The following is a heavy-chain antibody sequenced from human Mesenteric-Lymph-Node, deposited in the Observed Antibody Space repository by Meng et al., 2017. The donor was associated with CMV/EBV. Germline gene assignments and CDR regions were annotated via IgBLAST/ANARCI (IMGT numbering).Heavy chain of an antibody. V-gene: IGHV1-69*05. D-gene: IGHD4-17*01. CDR2: IIPIFGTA. CDR1: GGTFSSYA. J-gene: IGHJ3*02. Sequence: SVKVSCKASGGTFSSYAISWVRQAPGQGLEWMGGIIPIFGTANYAQKFQGRVTITTDESTSTAYMELSSLRSEDTAVYYCASPTVTKGAFDIWGQGTMVTVSS. CDR3: ASPTVTKGAFDI.